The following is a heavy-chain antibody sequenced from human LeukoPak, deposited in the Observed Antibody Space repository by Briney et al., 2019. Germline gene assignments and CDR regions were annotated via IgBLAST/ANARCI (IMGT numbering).Heavy chain of an antibody. V-gene: IGHV1-2*02. CDR1: GYTFTGYY. J-gene: IGHJ6*02. Sequence: ASVKVSCKASGYTFTGYYMHWVRRAPGQGLEWMGWINPNSGGTNYAQKFQGRVTMTRDTSISTAYMELSRLRSDDTAVYYCARVGDGGYVPWDYYYGMDVWGQGTTVTVSS. CDR3: ARVGDGGYVPWDYYYGMDV. CDR2: INPNSGGT. D-gene: IGHD3-16*01.